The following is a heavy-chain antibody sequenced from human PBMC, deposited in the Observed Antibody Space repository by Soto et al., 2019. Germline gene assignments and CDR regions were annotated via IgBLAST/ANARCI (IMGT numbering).Heavy chain of an antibody. V-gene: IGHV4-59*08. Sequence: QVQLQESGPGLVKPSETLSLTCTVSGGSINRYCWSWIRQPPGKGLEWIAYNFDSGNANYNPSLKSRVTISVDTSKNQFSLKLTSVTAADTAVYYCARHRRTTVAKFYFDNWGHGALVTVSS. CDR3: ARHRRTTVAKFYFDN. D-gene: IGHD4-4*01. CDR1: GGSINRYC. J-gene: IGHJ4*01. CDR2: NFDSGNA.